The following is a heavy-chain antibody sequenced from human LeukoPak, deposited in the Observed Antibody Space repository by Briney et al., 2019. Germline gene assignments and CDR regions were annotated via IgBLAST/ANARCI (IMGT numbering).Heavy chain of an antibody. CDR2: ISGSGGST. CDR3: AKETDIVPAATTDY. Sequence: GGSLRLSCAASGFTLSSYAMSWVRQAPGKGLEWVSAISGSGGSTYYADSMKGRLTIPRDNSKNTLYLQLNSLRAEDTAAYYCAKETDIVPAATTDYWGQGTLVTVSS. D-gene: IGHD2-2*01. CDR1: GFTLSSYA. V-gene: IGHV3-23*01. J-gene: IGHJ4*02.